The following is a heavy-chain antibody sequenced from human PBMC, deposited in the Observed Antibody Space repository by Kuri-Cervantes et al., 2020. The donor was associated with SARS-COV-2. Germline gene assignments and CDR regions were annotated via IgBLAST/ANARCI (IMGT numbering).Heavy chain of an antibody. CDR2: IYYSGST. CDR3: ARVRGGGSGSYYCPYYFDY. V-gene: IGHV4-59*01. CDR1: GGSISSYF. J-gene: IGHJ4*02. Sequence: SVPLSLTCTGSGGSISSYFGSWIRQPPGEGLEWIGYIYYSGSTNYNPSLKSRVTISVDTSKNQFSLKLSSVTAADTAVYYWARVRGGGSGSYYCPYYFDYWGQGTLVTVSS. D-gene: IGHD3-10*01.